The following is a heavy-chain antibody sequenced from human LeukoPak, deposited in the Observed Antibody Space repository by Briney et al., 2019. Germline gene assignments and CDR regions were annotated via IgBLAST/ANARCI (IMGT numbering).Heavy chain of an antibody. J-gene: IGHJ5*02. CDR1: GGSISGNY. Sequence: PSETLSLTCTVSGGSISGNYWSWIRQPPGQGLEWIAYIHSSGYTNYNPSLKSRVTISVDTSKNQFSLKVTSVTAADTAVYYCAKRQGPESGSYDYFDPWGQGTLVTVSS. CDR2: IHSSGYT. V-gene: IGHV4-4*09. CDR3: AKRQGPESGSYDYFDP. D-gene: IGHD1-26*01.